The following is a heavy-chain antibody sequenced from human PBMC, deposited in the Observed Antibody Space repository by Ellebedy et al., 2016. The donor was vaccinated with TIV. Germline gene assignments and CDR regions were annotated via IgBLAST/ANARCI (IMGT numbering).Heavy chain of an antibody. D-gene: IGHD6-19*01. CDR1: GFTFSGYW. CDR2: LSHTGTRT. Sequence: PGGSLRLSCAASGFTFSGYWMNWVRQAPGKGLEWVSTLSHTGTRTYYANSVEGRFIISRDNSKRTLYLQMNSLRAEDTAVYYCAKGRGGGSDSSAPRYYFDSWGLGTLVTVSS. CDR3: AKGRGGGSDSSAPRYYFDS. V-gene: IGHV3-23*01. J-gene: IGHJ4*02.